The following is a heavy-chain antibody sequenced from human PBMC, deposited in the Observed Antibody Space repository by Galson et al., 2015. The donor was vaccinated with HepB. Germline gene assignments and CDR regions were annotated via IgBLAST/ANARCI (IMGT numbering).Heavy chain of an antibody. CDR1: GYTFTSYY. V-gene: IGHV1-46*03. CDR2: INPSGGST. J-gene: IGHJ6*02. D-gene: IGHD2-15*01. Sequence: SVKVSCKASGYTFTSYYMHWVRQAPGQGLEWMGIINPSGGSTSYAQKFQGRVTMTRDTSTSTVYMELSSLRSEDTAVYYCARSQGNHCSGGSCYSGRDYYYGMDVWGQGTTVTVSS. CDR3: ARSQGNHCSGGSCYSGRDYYYGMDV.